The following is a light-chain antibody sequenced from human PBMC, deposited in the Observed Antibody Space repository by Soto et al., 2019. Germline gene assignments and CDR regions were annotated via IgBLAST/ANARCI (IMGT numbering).Light chain of an antibody. CDR2: AAS. CDR3: QQSYNSPPYT. Sequence: DIQMTQSPSSLSASVGDRVTITCRASQRLSNYLSWYQQKPGKAPKLLIYAASTLQSRVPSRFSGSTSATYFTLTITSLQPEDFATYYCQQSYNSPPYTFGQGTKLEIK. CDR1: QRLSNY. V-gene: IGKV1-39*01. J-gene: IGKJ2*01.